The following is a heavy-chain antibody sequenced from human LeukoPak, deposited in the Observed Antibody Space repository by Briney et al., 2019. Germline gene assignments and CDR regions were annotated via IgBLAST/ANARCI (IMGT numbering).Heavy chain of an antibody. CDR2: IYTSGST. V-gene: IGHV4-4*07. Sequence: PSETLSLTCTVSGGSISSYYWSWIRQPAGKGLERIGRIYTSGSTNYNPPLKSRVTMSVDTSKNQFSLKLSSVTAADTAVYYCARDGALGAFDIWGQGTMVTVSS. CDR1: GGSISSYY. J-gene: IGHJ3*02. CDR3: ARDGALGAFDI. D-gene: IGHD3-16*01.